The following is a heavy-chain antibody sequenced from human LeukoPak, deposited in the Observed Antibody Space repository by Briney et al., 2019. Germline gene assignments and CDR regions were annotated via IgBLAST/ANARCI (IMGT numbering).Heavy chain of an antibody. D-gene: IGHD5-24*01. J-gene: IGHJ4*02. CDR2: IIPIFGIA. V-gene: IGHV1-69*04. CDR3: ASRGEMANREIYFDY. Sequence: SVKVSCKASGGTFSSYAISWVRQAPGQGLEWMGRIIPIFGIANYAQKFQGRVTITADKSTSTAYMELSSLRSEDTAVYYCASRGEMANREIYFDYWGQETLVTVSS. CDR1: GGTFSSYA.